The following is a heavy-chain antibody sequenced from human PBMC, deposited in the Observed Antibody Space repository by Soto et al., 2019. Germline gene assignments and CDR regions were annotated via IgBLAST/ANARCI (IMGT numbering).Heavy chain of an antibody. CDR2: INPSGGST. Sequence: QVQLVQSGAELKKPGASVKVSCKASGYTFTSYYMHWVRQAPGQGLEWMGIINPSGGSTSYAQKCQGRVTITRDTSTSTVYMERSSLRSEDTAVYYCASIYSSSWYYYYGMDVWGQGTTVTVSS. CDR3: ASIYSSSWYYYYGMDV. D-gene: IGHD6-13*01. V-gene: IGHV1-46*01. CDR1: GYTFTSYY. J-gene: IGHJ6*02.